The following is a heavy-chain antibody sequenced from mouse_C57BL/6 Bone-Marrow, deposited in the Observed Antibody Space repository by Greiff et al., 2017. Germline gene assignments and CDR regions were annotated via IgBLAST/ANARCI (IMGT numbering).Heavy chain of an antibody. V-gene: IGHV1-84*01. CDR2: ISPGSGNT. Sequence: QVQLQQSGPELVKPGASVKISCKASGYTFTDYYINWVKQRPGQGLEWIGWISPGSGNTKYNEKFKGKATLTVDTSSSTAYMQLSSLTSEDSAVYFCAKDYYRYAMDYWGQGTSVTVSS. D-gene: IGHD1-1*01. J-gene: IGHJ4*01. CDR3: AKDYYRYAMDY. CDR1: GYTFTDYY.